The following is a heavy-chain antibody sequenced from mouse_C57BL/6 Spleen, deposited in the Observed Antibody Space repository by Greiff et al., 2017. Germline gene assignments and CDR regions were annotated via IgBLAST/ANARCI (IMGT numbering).Heavy chain of an antibody. J-gene: IGHJ1*03. CDR2: IWSGGST. V-gene: IGHV2-4*01. CDR3: ATITTVVADWYFDV. Sequence: QVQLQQSGPGLVQPSQSLSITCTVSGFSLTSYGVHWVRQPPGKGLEWLGVIWSGGSTDYNAAFISRLSISKDNSKSQVFFKMNSLQADDTAIYYCATITTVVADWYFDVWGTGTTVTVSS. CDR1: GFSLTSYG. D-gene: IGHD1-1*01.